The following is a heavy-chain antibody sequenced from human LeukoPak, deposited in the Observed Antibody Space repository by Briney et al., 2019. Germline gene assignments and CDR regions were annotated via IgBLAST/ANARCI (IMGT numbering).Heavy chain of an antibody. Sequence: GGSLRLSCAASGFTFSSYWMSWGRQAPGKGLEWVANIKEDGREKYYVDSVKGRFTISRDNAKNSLSLQMNSLRAEDTAVYYCARYGSASPFDYWGQGILVTVSS. D-gene: IGHD3-10*01. CDR2: IKEDGREK. J-gene: IGHJ4*02. CDR3: ARYGSASPFDY. V-gene: IGHV3-7*01. CDR1: GFTFSSYW.